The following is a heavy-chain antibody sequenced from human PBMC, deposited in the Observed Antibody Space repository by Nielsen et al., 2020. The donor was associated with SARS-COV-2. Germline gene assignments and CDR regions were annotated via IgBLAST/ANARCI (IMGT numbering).Heavy chain of an antibody. Sequence: VKVSCKASGGTFSSYAISWVRQAPGQGLEWMGRIIPILGIANYAQKFQGRVTITTDKSTSTAYMELSSLRSEDTAVYYCARGLTVTTHRNYYYYGMDVWGQGTTVTVSS. CDR2: IIPILGIA. D-gene: IGHD4-11*01. CDR1: GGTFSSYA. V-gene: IGHV1-69*04. J-gene: IGHJ6*02. CDR3: ARGLTVTTHRNYYYYGMDV.